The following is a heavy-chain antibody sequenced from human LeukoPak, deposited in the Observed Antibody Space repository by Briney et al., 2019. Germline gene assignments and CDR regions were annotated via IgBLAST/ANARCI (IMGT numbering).Heavy chain of an antibody. CDR1: GGTFSSYA. Sequence: GSSVKVSCKASGGTFSSYAISWVRQAPRQGLEWMGGIIPIFGTANYAQKFQGRVTITTDESTSTAYMELSSLRSEDTAVYYCARDVGSIAASWGQGTLVTVSS. V-gene: IGHV1-69*05. J-gene: IGHJ5*02. CDR2: IIPIFGTA. CDR3: ARDVGSIAAS. D-gene: IGHD6-6*01.